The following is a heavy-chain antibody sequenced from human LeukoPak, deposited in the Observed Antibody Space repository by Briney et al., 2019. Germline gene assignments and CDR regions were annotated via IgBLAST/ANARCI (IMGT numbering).Heavy chain of an antibody. CDR3: ARWSNYAKNFDY. V-gene: IGHV3-21*01. CDR1: GFTFSSYS. J-gene: IGHJ4*02. Sequence: GGSLRLSCAASGFTFSSYSMNWVRQAPGKGLEWVSSISSSSTYIYYADSVKGRFTISRDNAKNSLYLQMNSLRAEDTAVYYCARWSNYAKNFDYWGQGTLVTVSS. CDR2: ISSSSTYI. D-gene: IGHD1-7*01.